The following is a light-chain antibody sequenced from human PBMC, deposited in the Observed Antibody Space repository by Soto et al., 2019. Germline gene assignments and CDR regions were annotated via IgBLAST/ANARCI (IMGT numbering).Light chain of an antibody. V-gene: IGLV2-14*01. CDR2: EVS. Sequence: QSVLTQPASVCGSPGQPITISCTGTTSDVGGYVSWYQQHPGKAPKLIIYEVSNRPSGVSNRFSGSKSGNTASLTISGLQAEDEAGYYCSSYTDTSTLVFGSGTKVTVL. CDR1: TSDVGGY. CDR3: SSYTDTSTLV. J-gene: IGLJ1*01.